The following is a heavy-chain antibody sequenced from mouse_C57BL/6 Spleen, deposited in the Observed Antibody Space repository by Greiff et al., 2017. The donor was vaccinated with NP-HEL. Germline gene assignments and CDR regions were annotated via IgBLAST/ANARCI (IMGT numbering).Heavy chain of an antibody. Sequence: QVQLQQPGAELVRPGSSVKLSCKASGYTFTSYWMHWVKQRPIQGLEWIGNIDPSDSETHYNQKFKDKATLTVDKSSSTAYMQLSSLTSEDSAVYYCARSNYGSSYVYWYFDVWGTGTTVTVSS. V-gene: IGHV1-52*01. CDR1: GYTFTSYW. CDR3: ARSNYGSSYVYWYFDV. D-gene: IGHD1-1*01. CDR2: IDPSDSET. J-gene: IGHJ1*03.